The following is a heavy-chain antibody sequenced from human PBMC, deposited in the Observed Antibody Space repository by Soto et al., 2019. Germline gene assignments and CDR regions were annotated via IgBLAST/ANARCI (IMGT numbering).Heavy chain of an antibody. J-gene: IGHJ6*02. V-gene: IGHV3-30-3*01. D-gene: IGHD3-3*02. CDR3: AKDPTHFCSGYSTLSGMDV. Sequence: PVGSLRLSCAASGFTFSSYAMDWVRQAPGEGLEWVAVISYDGSNKYYADSVKGRFTISRDNSKNTLYLQMNSLRAEDTAVYYCAKDPTHFCSGYSTLSGMDVWGQGTTVTVSS. CDR2: ISYDGSNK. CDR1: GFTFSSYA.